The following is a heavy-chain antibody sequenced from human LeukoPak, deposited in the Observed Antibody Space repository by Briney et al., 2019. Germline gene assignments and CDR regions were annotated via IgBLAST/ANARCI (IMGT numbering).Heavy chain of an antibody. D-gene: IGHD3-3*01. CDR3: AGRYYDFWSGYNNWFDP. Sequence: GASVTVSCKASGYTFTSYDINWVRQAPGQGLEWMGWMNPNSGNTGYAQKFQGRVTMTRNTSISTAYMELSSLRSEDTAVYYCAGRYYDFWSGYNNWFDPWGQGTLVTVSS. J-gene: IGHJ5*02. CDR1: GYTFTSYD. V-gene: IGHV1-8*01. CDR2: MNPNSGNT.